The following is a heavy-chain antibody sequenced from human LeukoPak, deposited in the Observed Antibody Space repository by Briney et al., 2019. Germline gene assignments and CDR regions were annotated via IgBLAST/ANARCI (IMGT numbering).Heavy chain of an antibody. V-gene: IGHV4-39*01. CDR3: ARQGDYGDYVRY. J-gene: IGHJ4*02. CDR1: GGSISSSSYY. CDR2: IYYSGSI. Sequence: SETLSLTCTVSGGSISSSSYYWGWIRQPPGKGLEWIGSIYYSGSIYYNPSLMSRVTISVDTSKNQFFLKLSSVTAAGTAVYYCARQGDYGDYVRYWGQGTLVTVSS. D-gene: IGHD4-17*01.